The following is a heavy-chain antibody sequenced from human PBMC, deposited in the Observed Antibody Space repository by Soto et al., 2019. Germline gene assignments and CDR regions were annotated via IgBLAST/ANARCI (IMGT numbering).Heavy chain of an antibody. CDR2: IIPIFGTA. D-gene: IGHD6-19*01. J-gene: IGHJ5*02. CDR3: ARVGESSGTWFDP. V-gene: IGHV1-69*06. CDR1: GGTFSSYA. Sequence: SVKVSCKASGGTFSSYAISWVRQAPGQGLEWMGGIIPIFGTANYAQKFQGRVTITADKSTSTAYMELSSLRSEDTAVYYCARVGESSGTWFDPWGQGTLVPVSS.